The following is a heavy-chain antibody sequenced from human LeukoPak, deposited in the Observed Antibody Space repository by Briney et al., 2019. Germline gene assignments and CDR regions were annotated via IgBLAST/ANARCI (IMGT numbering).Heavy chain of an antibody. CDR3: AKGLSIVGATYDY. CDR2: VTSGGVTT. D-gene: IGHD1-26*01. V-gene: IGHV3-23*01. J-gene: IGHJ4*02. Sequence: PGGSLRLSCTASGFTFGSYAMSWVRQGPGKGLEWVSSVTSGGVTTYYADSVKGRFTISRDNSKSTLYLQMNSLRAEDTAVYYCAKGLSIVGATYDYWGQGTLVTVSS. CDR1: GFTFGSYA.